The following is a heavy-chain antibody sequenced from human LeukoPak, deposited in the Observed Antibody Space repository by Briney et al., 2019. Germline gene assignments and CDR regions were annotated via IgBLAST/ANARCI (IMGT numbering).Heavy chain of an antibody. Sequence: SETLSLTCAVYGGSFSGYYWSWIRQPPGKGLEWIGEINHSGSTNYNPSLKSRVTISVDTSKNQFSLKLSSVTAADTAVYYCVRSVGGHYYGSGVNWFDPWGQGTLVTVSS. V-gene: IGHV4-34*01. CDR3: VRSVGGHYYGSGVNWFDP. D-gene: IGHD3-10*01. J-gene: IGHJ5*02. CDR2: INHSGST. CDR1: GGSFSGYY.